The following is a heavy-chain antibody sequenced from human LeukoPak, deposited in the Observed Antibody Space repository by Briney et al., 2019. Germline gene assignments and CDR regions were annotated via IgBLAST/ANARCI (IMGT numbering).Heavy chain of an antibody. V-gene: IGHV3-7*02. J-gene: IGHJ4*02. CDR3: ARGHNFGRLHPFDY. D-gene: IGHD3-9*01. CDR1: GFTLGGFW. Sequence: GGSLRLSCAASGFTLGGFWMTWLRQAPGKGLEWVGSIKYDGSQKYYVDSVKGRFTISRDNSKNTLYLQMNSLRAEDTAVYYCARGHNFGRLHPFDYWGQGTLVTVSS. CDR2: IKYDGSQK.